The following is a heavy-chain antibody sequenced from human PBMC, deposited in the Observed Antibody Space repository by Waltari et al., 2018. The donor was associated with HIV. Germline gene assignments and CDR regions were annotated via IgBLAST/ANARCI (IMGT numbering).Heavy chain of an antibody. CDR3: AKVGMTTLTSYAVDI. Sequence: EVQLVESGGGLVQPGGSLRLSCAASGFKFDDYAMYGVRQAPGEGLEWVSGISWDSGTIGYADSVNGRFTISRDNANNVLSLQMNNLRAEDTALYYCAKVGMTTLTSYAVDIWGQGTMVTVSS. CDR2: ISWDSGTI. V-gene: IGHV3-9*01. D-gene: IGHD3-9*01. J-gene: IGHJ3*02. CDR1: GFKFDDYA.